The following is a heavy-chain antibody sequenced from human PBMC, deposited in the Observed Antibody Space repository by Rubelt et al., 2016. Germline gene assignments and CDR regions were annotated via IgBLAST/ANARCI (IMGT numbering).Heavy chain of an antibody. V-gene: IGHV3-30*04. D-gene: IGHD2-2*01. CDR2: ISYDGSNK. CDR3: AREITPADLD. CDR1: GFTFSSYA. J-gene: IGHJ4*02. Sequence: QVQLVESGGGVVQPGRSLRLSCAASGFTFSSYAMHWVRQAPGKGLEWVAVISYDGSNKYYADSVKGRFTISRDKSKITLYLQMNSLRAEDTAVYYCAREITPADLDWGQGTLVTVSS.